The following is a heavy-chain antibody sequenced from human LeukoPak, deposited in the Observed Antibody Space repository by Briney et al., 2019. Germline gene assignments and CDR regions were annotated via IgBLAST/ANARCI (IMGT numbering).Heavy chain of an antibody. J-gene: IGHJ4*02. CDR1: GYTLTELS. Sequence: ASVKVSCKVSGYTLTELSMHWVRQAPGKGLEWMGGFDPEDGETIYAQKFQGRVTMTEDTSTSTAYMELRSLRSDDTAVYYCARALQPGIAVAGTGYWGQGTLVTVSS. CDR3: ARALQPGIAVAGTGY. D-gene: IGHD6-19*01. V-gene: IGHV1-24*01. CDR2: FDPEDGET.